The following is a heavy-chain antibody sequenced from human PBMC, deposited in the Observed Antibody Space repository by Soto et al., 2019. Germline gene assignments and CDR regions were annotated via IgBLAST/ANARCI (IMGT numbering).Heavy chain of an antibody. Sequence: QITLKESGPTLVRPTQTLTLNCTFSGFSLSTSGLGVGWIRQPPGKALEWLALIYWNDDKRYSPSLKARLTITKDNSKNQVVLTMTNMDPVDTATYYCAHRPSGWYLFDYWGQGTLVTVSS. V-gene: IGHV2-5*01. CDR1: GFSLSTSGLG. CDR2: IYWNDDK. CDR3: AHRPSGWYLFDY. D-gene: IGHD6-19*01. J-gene: IGHJ4*02.